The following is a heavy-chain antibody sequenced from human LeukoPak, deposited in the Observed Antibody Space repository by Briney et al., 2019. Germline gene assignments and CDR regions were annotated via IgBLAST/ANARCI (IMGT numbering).Heavy chain of an antibody. CDR1: GFTFSSYA. J-gene: IGHJ4*02. CDR2: ISGSGGST. V-gene: IGHV3-23*01. CDR3: QGGYCSSTSCYNY. Sequence: PGGSLRLSCAASGFTFSSYAMSWVRQAPGKALEWVSAISGSGGSTYYADSVKGRFTISRDNSKNTLYLQMNSLRAEDTAVYYCQGGYCSSTSCYNYWGQGTLVTVSS. D-gene: IGHD2-2*02.